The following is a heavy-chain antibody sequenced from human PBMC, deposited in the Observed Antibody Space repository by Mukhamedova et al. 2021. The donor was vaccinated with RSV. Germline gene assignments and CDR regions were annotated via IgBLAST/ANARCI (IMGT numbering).Heavy chain of an antibody. Sequence: VSSIAGTGTYYTDSVKGRFTVSRDDSKDTAFLQMNSLRAEDTAIYYCSRGGGGDRSGCHTGNQWGQGTRVTVSS. V-gene: IGHV3-23*01. CDR2: IAGTGT. J-gene: IGHJ4*02. D-gene: IGHD3-22*01. CDR3: SRGGGGDRSGCHTGNQ.